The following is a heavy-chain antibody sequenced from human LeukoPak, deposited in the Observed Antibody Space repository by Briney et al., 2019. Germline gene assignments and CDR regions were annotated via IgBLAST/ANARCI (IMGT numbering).Heavy chain of an antibody. D-gene: IGHD3-10*01. CDR2: ISSDGSIQ. V-gene: IGHV3-30*18. J-gene: IGHJ5*02. Sequence: SGGSLRLSCAASGLIFSNYGMHWVRQAPGKGLEWLAVISSDGSIQYYADSVKGRFIISRDPYKNTLYLQMTSLRAEDTAVYYCTKEGLGSGSHFSGWFDPGGQGTLVSVSS. CDR1: GLIFSNYG. CDR3: TKEGLGSGSHFSGWFDP.